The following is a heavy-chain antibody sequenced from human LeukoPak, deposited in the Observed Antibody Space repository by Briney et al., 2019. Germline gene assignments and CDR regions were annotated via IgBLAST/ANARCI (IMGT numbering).Heavy chain of an antibody. CDR1: GGSISSSSYY. CDR3: ARDSGSYYRHGSDY. V-gene: IGHV4-39*02. D-gene: IGHD3-10*01. CDR2: IYYSGST. Sequence: SETLSLTCTVSGGSISSSSYYWGWIRQPPGKGLEWIGSIYYSGSTYYNPSLKSRVTISVDTSKNQFSLKLSSVTAADMAVYYCARDSGSYYRHGSDYWGQGTLVTVSS. J-gene: IGHJ4*02.